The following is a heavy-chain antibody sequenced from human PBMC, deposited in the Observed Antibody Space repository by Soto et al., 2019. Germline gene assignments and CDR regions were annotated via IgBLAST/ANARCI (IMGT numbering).Heavy chain of an antibody. J-gene: IGHJ4*02. V-gene: IGHV1-69*01. D-gene: IGHD6-19*01. CDR1: GGTFSSYA. Sequence: QVQLVQSGAEVKKPGSSVKVSCKASGGTFSSYAISWVRQAPGQGLEWMGGIIPIFGTANYAQTFQGRVTITADESTSTAYMELSSLRSEDTAVYYCARDAPIAVAEYYFDYWGQGTLVTVSS. CDR2: IIPIFGTA. CDR3: ARDAPIAVAEYYFDY.